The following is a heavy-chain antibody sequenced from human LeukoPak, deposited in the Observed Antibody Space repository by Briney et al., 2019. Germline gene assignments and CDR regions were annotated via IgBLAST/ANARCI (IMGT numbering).Heavy chain of an antibody. CDR3: ARESPFYCSGGRWWNDY. CDR2: ISYDGSNK. J-gene: IGHJ4*02. Sequence: PGRSLRLSCAASGFTFSSYAMHWVRQAPGKGLEWVAVISYDGSNKYYADSVKGRFTISRDNSKNTLYLQMNSLRAEDTAVYYCARESPFYCSGGRWWNDYWGQGTLVTASS. CDR1: GFTFSSYA. D-gene: IGHD2-15*01. V-gene: IGHV3-30-3*01.